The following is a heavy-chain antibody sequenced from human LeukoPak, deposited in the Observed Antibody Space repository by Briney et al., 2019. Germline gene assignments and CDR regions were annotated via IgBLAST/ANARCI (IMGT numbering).Heavy chain of an antibody. CDR3: ARPSSSGSYYY. Sequence: SETLSLTCTVSGDSISSSGHGWGWIRQPPGEGLEWIGSISYSGSPSYNPSLKSRVTISVDTSKNQLSLRLSSVTAADTAVYYCARPSSSGSYYYWGQGTLVTVS. CDR1: GDSISSSGHG. V-gene: IGHV4-39*01. J-gene: IGHJ4*02. D-gene: IGHD1-26*01. CDR2: ISYSGSP.